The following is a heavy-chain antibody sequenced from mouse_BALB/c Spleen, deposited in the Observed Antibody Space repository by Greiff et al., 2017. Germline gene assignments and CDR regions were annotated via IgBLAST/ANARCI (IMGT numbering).Heavy chain of an antibody. V-gene: IGHV5-9-3*01. D-gene: IGHD1-1*01. CDR3: ARHHYYGSGAMDY. Sequence: EVKLMESGGGLVKPGGSLKLSCAASGFTFSSYAMSWVRQTPEKRLEWVATISSGGSYTYYPDSVKGRFTISRDNAKNTLYLQMSSLRSEDTAMYYCARHHYYGSGAMDYGGKGTSVTVSS. CDR1: GFTFSSYA. CDR2: ISSGGSYT. J-gene: IGHJ4*01.